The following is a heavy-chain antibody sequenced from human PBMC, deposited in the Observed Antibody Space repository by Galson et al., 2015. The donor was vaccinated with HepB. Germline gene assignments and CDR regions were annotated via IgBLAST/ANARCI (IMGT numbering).Heavy chain of an antibody. D-gene: IGHD2-21*02. CDR1: GFTFSSHA. CDR2: VSGSGSNT. Sequence: SLRLSCATSGFTFSSHAMNWVRQAPGMGLQWVSGVSGSGSNTHYVDSVKGRFTVSRDNSKNTLYLQMNSLGADDTAVYYCAKGTTASGRPIFDYWGQGALVTVSS. J-gene: IGHJ4*02. V-gene: IGHV3-23*01. CDR3: AKGTTASGRPIFDY.